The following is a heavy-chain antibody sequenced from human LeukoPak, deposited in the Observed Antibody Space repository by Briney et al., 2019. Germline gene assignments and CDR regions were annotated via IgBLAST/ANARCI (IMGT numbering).Heavy chain of an antibody. CDR1: GGSLSSYY. Sequence: SETLSLTCTVSGGSLSSYYWNWIRQPPGKGLEWIGYVFHTGSTNYNPSLKSRVTISVDTSKNQFSLKLSSVTAADTAVYYCARDRGSQPFIDYWGQGTLVTVSS. CDR2: VFHTGST. V-gene: IGHV4-59*01. J-gene: IGHJ4*02. CDR3: ARDRGSQPFIDY. D-gene: IGHD1-26*01.